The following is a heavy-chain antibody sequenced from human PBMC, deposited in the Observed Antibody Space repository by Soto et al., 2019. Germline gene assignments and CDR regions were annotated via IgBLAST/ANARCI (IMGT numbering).Heavy chain of an antibody. CDR1: GYTFTSYA. V-gene: IGHV1-3*01. J-gene: IGHJ6*02. Sequence: GASVKVSCRACGYTFTSYAMHGVRQAPGQRLEWMGWIDAGNGNTKYSQKFQGRVTITRDTSASTAYMELSSLRSEDTAVYYCARDSYSHYYYYGMDVWGQGTTVTVSS. CDR2: IDAGNGNT. D-gene: IGHD6-13*01. CDR3: ARDSYSHYYYYGMDV.